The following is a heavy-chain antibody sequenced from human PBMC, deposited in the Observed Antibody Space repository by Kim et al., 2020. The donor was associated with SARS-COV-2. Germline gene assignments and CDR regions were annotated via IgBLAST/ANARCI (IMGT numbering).Heavy chain of an antibody. Sequence: SETLSLTCTVSGGSISSSSYYWGWIRQPPGKGLEWIGSIYYSGSTYYNPSLKSRVTISVDTSKNQFSLKLSSVTAADTAVYYCARHLWNWNVLGWFDPWGQGTLVTVSS. CDR1: GGSISSSSYY. D-gene: IGHD1-1*01. J-gene: IGHJ5*02. V-gene: IGHV4-39*01. CDR3: ARHLWNWNVLGWFDP. CDR2: IYYSGST.